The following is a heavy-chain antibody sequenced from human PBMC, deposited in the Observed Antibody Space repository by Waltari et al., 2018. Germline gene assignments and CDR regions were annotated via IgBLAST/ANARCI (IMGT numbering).Heavy chain of an antibody. CDR1: GGTFSSYA. CDR2: VIAIFGTA. Sequence: QVQLVQSGAEVKKPGSSVKVSCKASGGTFSSYAISWVRQAPGQGLEWMGGVIAIFGTANYAQKFQGRVTITADESTSTAYMELSSLGSEDTAVYYWAGDSKSGSYSGGGDYWGQGTLVTVSS. V-gene: IGHV1-69*01. D-gene: IGHD1-26*01. CDR3: AGDSKSGSYSGGGDY. J-gene: IGHJ4*02.